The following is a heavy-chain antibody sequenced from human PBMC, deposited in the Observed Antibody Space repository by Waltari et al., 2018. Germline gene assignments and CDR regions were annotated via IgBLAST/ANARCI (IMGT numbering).Heavy chain of an antibody. V-gene: IGHV4-61*02. D-gene: IGHD3-10*01. CDR3: ASRTVGTHPLSEY. Sequence: QVQLQESGPGLVKPSQTLSLTCTVSGGSISSGSYYWSWIRQPAGKGLEWIGRIYTSGSTNYNPSLKSRVTISVDTSKNQFSLKLSSVTAADTAVYYCASRTVGTHPLSEYWGQGTLVTVSS. J-gene: IGHJ4*02. CDR2: IYTSGST. CDR1: GGSISSGSYY.